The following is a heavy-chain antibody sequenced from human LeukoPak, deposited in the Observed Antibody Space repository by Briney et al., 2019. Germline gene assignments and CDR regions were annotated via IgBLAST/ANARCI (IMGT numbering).Heavy chain of an antibody. CDR1: GFTFSSYD. CDR3: ARDFYSSSGYYYYGMDV. V-gene: IGHV3-13*01. Sequence: PGGSLRLSCAASGFTFSSYDMHWVRHATGKGLEWVSAIGTAGDTYYPGSVKGRFTISRENAKNSLYLQMNSLRAEDTAVYYCARDFYSSSGYYYYGMDVWGQGTTVTVSS. CDR2: IGTAGDT. D-gene: IGHD6-6*01. J-gene: IGHJ6*02.